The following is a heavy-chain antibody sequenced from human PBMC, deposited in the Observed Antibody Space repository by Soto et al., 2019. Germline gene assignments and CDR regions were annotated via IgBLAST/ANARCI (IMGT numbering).Heavy chain of an antibody. D-gene: IGHD6-13*01. CDR3: ARDFRSISHSSTGY. V-gene: IGHV1-3*01. Sequence: ASVKVSCKASGYTFTGYAVHWVRQAPGQRLEWMGWINADNGNTKYSQKFQGRVTITRDTSASTAYMELSSLRSEDTAVYYCARDFRSISHSSTGYWGQGTLVTVSS. CDR1: GYTFTGYA. J-gene: IGHJ4*02. CDR2: INADNGNT.